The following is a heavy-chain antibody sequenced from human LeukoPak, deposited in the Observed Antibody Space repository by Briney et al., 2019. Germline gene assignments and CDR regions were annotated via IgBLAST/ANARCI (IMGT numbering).Heavy chain of an antibody. D-gene: IGHD2-21*02. CDR3: ARRGAAYCGGDCRSYYYYYMDV. Sequence: PSETLSLTCAVYGGSFSGYYWSWIRQPPGKGLEWIGETNHSGSTNYNPSLKSRVTISVDTSTNQFSLKLSSVTAADTAVYYCARRGAAYCGGDCRSYYYYYMDVWGKGTTVTVSS. CDR2: TNHSGST. J-gene: IGHJ6*03. CDR1: GGSFSGYY. V-gene: IGHV4-34*01.